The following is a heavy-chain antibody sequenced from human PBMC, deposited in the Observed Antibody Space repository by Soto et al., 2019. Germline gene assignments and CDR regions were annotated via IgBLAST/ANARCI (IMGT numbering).Heavy chain of an antibody. V-gene: IGHV3-21*01. D-gene: IGHD3-22*01. J-gene: IGHJ4*02. Sequence: PGGSLRLSCAASGFTFSSYSMNWVRQAPGKGLEWVSSISSSSSYIYYADSVKGRFTISRDNAKNSLYLQMNSLRAEDTAVYYCARVHLPDYYDSRGYPPGGGSAWGQGTLVTVSS. CDR3: ARVHLPDYYDSRGYPPGGGSA. CDR1: GFTFSSYS. CDR2: ISSSSSYI.